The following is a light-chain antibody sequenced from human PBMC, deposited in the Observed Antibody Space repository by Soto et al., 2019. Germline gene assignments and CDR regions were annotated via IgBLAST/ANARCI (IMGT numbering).Light chain of an antibody. V-gene: IGKV1-12*01. Sequence: IQMTQSPSSVSASVGESVTITCRASQDISSLLAWYQHKPGKAPKLRIYAATTLQSGVPSRFTGSESWTEFTLTISRLQPEDFATYQCQQAENFPFTFGPGTKEDI. J-gene: IGKJ3*01. CDR1: QDISSL. CDR2: AAT. CDR3: QQAENFPFT.